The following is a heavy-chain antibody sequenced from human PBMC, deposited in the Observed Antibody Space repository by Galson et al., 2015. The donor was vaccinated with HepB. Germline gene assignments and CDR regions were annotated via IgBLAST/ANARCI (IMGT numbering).Heavy chain of an antibody. CDR2: ISGGGFST. CDR1: GFTFSSYA. V-gene: IGHV3-23*01. D-gene: IGHD2-15*01. CDR3: AKDLRDCSGGSCYVYYGLDV. J-gene: IGHJ6*02. Sequence: SLRLSCAASGFTFSSYAMSWVRQAPGKGLEWVSTISGGGFSTYYADSVKGRFTISRDNSKNTLYLQMNSLRAEDTAVYYCAKDLRDCSGGSCYVYYGLDVWGQGTTVTVSS.